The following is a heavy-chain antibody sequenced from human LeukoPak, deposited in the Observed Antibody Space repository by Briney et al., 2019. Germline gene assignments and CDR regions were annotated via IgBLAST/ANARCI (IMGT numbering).Heavy chain of an antibody. Sequence: AGGSLRLSCAASGFTFSSYWMSWVRQAPGKGLEWVANIKQDGSEKYYVDSVKGRFTISRDNSKNTLYLQMNSLRAEDTAVYYCAREREAAAGFAEYFQHWGQGTLVTVSS. CDR1: GFTFSSYW. CDR3: AREREAAAGFAEYFQH. J-gene: IGHJ1*01. V-gene: IGHV3-7*01. CDR2: IKQDGSEK. D-gene: IGHD6-13*01.